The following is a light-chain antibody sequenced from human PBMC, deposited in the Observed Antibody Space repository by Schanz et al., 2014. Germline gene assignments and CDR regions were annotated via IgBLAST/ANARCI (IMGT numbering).Light chain of an antibody. CDR1: QGISSY. V-gene: IGKV1-8*01. Sequence: AIRMTQSPSSLSASTGDRVTITCRASQGISSYLAWYQQKPGKAPKLLIYAASTLQSGVPSRFSGSGSGTDFTLTISCLQSEDFATYYCQQLNSPRTFGGGTKVEIK. J-gene: IGKJ4*01. CDR3: QQLNSPRT. CDR2: AAS.